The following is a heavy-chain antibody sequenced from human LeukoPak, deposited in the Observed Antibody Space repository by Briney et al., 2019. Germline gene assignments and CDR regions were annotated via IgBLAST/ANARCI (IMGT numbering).Heavy chain of an antibody. Sequence: GGSLRLSCAASGFTFSTYSMNWVRQAPGKGLEWVSPISSSSYHIYYADSVKGRFTISRDNAKNSLYLQMNSLRVEDTAVYYCARDIRSDSTIWGQGTLVSVSS. CDR2: ISSSSYHI. J-gene: IGHJ4*02. CDR3: ARDIRSDSTI. D-gene: IGHD6-25*01. V-gene: IGHV3-21*01. CDR1: GFTFSTYS.